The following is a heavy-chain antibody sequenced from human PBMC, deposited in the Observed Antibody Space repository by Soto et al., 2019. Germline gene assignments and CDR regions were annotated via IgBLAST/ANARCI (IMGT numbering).Heavy chain of an antibody. V-gene: IGHV4-30-2*06. D-gene: IGHD2-8*02. J-gene: IGHJ5*02. CDR3: ARDSLTGNWFDP. Sequence: QLQLQESGSGLVKPSQTLSLTCAVSGGSISSGGYSWNWIRQLPGKGLEWIGYVYHRGGTLYNLSLKSRVTRSVDKSRNQFSLTLTSVTAAGTAVYYCARDSLTGNWFDPWGQGTLVTVSS. CDR1: GGSISSGGYS. CDR2: VYHRGGT.